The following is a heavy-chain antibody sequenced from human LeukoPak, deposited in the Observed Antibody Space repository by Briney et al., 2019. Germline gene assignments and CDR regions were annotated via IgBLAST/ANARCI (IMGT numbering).Heavy chain of an antibody. CDR1: GFTFSSYS. CDR3: ARDRGCSGTSCYIGNDY. Sequence: GGSLRLSCAASGFTFSSYSMNWVRQAPGKGLEWVSSISSSSSSYIYYADSVKGRFTISRDNAKNSLYLQMNSLRAEDTAVYYCARDRGCSGTSCYIGNDYWGQGTLVTVSS. V-gene: IGHV3-21*01. CDR2: ISSSSSSYI. J-gene: IGHJ4*02. D-gene: IGHD2-2*02.